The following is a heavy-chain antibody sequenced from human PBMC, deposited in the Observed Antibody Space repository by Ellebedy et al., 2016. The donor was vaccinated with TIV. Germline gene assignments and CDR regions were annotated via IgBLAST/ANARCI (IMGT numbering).Heavy chain of an antibody. J-gene: IGHJ4*02. V-gene: IGHV3-23*01. D-gene: IGHD3-3*01. CDR3: AKDLSDYDFWSGPFDY. CDR1: GFTFSSYS. Sequence: GESLKISXAASGFTFSSYSMNWVRQAPGKGLEWVSAISGSGGSTYYADSVKGRFTISRDNSKNTLYLQMNSLRAEDTAVYYCAKDLSDYDFWSGPFDYWGQGTLVTVSS. CDR2: ISGSGGST.